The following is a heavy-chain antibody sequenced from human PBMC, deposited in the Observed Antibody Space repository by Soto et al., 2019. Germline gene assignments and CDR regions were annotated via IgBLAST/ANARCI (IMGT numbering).Heavy chain of an antibody. V-gene: IGHV3-48*01. CDR2: ISSTSSVI. CDR1: GFTFSSYS. J-gene: IGHJ4*02. Sequence: GGSLRLSCAASGFTFSSYSMNWVRQAPGKGLEWVSYISSTSSVIYYADSVKGRFTVSRDNAKNSVFLQMNSLRGDDTAVYYCARRRAVSGTGAYWGQGPLVTVSS. CDR3: ARRRAVSGTGAY. D-gene: IGHD6-19*01.